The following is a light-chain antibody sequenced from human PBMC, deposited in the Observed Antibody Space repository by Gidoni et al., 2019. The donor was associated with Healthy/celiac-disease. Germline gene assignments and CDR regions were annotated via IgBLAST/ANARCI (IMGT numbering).Light chain of an antibody. CDR2: WAS. J-gene: IGKJ4*01. V-gene: IGKV4-1*01. CDR1: QSVLYSSNNKNY. CDR3: QQYYSTPPVT. Sequence: DIVMTQSPYSLAVSLGERATINCKSSQSVLYSSNNKNYLAWYQQKPGQPPKLLIYWASTRESGVPDRFSGRGSGTDFTLTISSLQAEDVAVYYCQQYYSTPPVTFGGGTKVEIK.